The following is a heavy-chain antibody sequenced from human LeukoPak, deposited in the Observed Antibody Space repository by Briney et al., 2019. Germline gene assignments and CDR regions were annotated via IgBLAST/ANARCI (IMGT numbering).Heavy chain of an antibody. CDR2: ISAYKGNT. J-gene: IGHJ5*02. V-gene: IGHV1-18*01. CDR3: AKDPTLRPAQSHDRFDP. Sequence: ASVKVSCKASGYTFTSFGITWVRQAPGQGLEWMGWISAYKGNTNYAQKFQGRVTMTTDTSTNTAYMELRSLRSDDTAVYYCAKDPTLRPAQSHDRFDPWGQGTLVTVSS. D-gene: IGHD1-1*01. CDR1: GYTFTSFG.